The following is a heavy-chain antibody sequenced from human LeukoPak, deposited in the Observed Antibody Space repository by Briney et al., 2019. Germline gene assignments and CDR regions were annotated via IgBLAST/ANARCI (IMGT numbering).Heavy chain of an antibody. CDR3: AKDVIGYWKPIDY. D-gene: IGHD3-22*01. CDR1: GFTFSHYA. J-gene: IGHJ4*02. V-gene: IGHV3-23*01. Sequence: GGSLRLSCAASGFTFSHYAMSWVRQAPGKGLEWVSAISGSGGSTYCADSVKGRFTISRDNSKNTLSLQIISLRVEDTAVYYCAKDVIGYWKPIDYWGQGTLVTVSS. CDR2: ISGSGGST.